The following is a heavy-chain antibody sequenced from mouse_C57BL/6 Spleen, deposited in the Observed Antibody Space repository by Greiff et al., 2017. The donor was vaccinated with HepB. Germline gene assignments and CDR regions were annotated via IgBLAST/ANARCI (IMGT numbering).Heavy chain of an antibody. CDR1: GYTFTDYN. J-gene: IGHJ2*01. CDR2: INPNNGCT. V-gene: IGHV1-22*01. CDR3: ARGVYDGYFRG. Sequence: EVQLQQSGPELVKPGASVKMSCKASGYTFTDYNMHWVKQSHGKSLEWIGNINPNNGCTSYNQKFKGKATLTVNKSSSTAYLELRSLTSEESAVYDCARGVYDGYFRGWGQGTTLTVSS. D-gene: IGHD2-3*01.